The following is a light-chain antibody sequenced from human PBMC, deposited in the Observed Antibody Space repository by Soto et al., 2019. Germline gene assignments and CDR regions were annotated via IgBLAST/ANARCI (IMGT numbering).Light chain of an antibody. J-gene: IGKJ5*01. Sequence: ELVLTQSPGSLSLSPGETATLSCRASQSVSSNYLAWYQHNPGQAPRLLIYGASSRATAISDRFSGSGSGTDFTLTVSRLEPEDFAVYYCQQYGSSPITFGQGTRLEIK. CDR3: QQYGSSPIT. V-gene: IGKV3-20*01. CDR2: GAS. CDR1: QSVSSNY.